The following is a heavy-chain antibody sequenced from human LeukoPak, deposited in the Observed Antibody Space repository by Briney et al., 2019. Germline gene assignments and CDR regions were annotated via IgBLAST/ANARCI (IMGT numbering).Heavy chain of an antibody. J-gene: IGHJ4*02. V-gene: IGHV1-18*01. CDR3: ARANPYYYDSSGPYYFDF. CDR1: GYTFTSYG. CDR2: ISAYNGNT. D-gene: IGHD3-22*01. Sequence: ASVKVSCKASGYTFTSYGISWVRQAPGQGLEWMGWISAYNGNTNYAQKLQGRVTMTTDTSTSTAYMELRSLRSDDTAVYYCARANPYYYDSSGPYYFDFWGQGTLVTVSS.